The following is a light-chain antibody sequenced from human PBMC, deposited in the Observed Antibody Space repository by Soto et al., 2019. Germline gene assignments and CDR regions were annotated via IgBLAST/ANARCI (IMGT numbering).Light chain of an antibody. CDR2: GAS. CDR1: QSVSSN. V-gene: IGKV3-15*01. Sequence: EIVMTQSPATLSVSPGERVTLSCRASQSVSSNLAWYQQKPGQAPRLLIYGASTRATGIPARFSGSGSGTEFTLTISSLQSEDFAVYYCQQYNNWPLTFGQGTKGEIK. J-gene: IGKJ1*01. CDR3: QQYNNWPLT.